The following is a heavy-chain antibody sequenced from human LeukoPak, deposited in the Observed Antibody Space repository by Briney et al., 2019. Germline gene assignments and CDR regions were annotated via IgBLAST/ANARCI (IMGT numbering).Heavy chain of an antibody. CDR2: IYYSGST. Sequence: LETLSLTCTVSGGSISSYYWSWIRRPPGKGLEWIGYIYYSGSTNYNPSLKSRVTISVDTSKNQFSLRLSSVTAADTAVYYCARDVDTVLVDWGQGTLVTVSS. CDR1: GGSISSYY. J-gene: IGHJ4*02. CDR3: ARDVDTVLVD. V-gene: IGHV4-59*13. D-gene: IGHD2-2*03.